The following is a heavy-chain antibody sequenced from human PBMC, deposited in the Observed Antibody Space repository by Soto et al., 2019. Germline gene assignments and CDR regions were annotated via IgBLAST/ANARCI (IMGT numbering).Heavy chain of an antibody. CDR2: INPNSGGT. CDR3: ARGVDDFWKGYGMYV. J-gene: IGHJ6*02. D-gene: IGHD3-3*01. CDR1: GYTFTGYY. Sequence: ASVKVSCKASGYTFTGYYMHWVRQAPGQGLEWMGWINPNSGGTNYAQKFQGWVTMTRDTSISTAYMELSRLRSDDTAVYYCARGVDDFWKGYGMYVWGQGTTVTVSS. V-gene: IGHV1-2*04.